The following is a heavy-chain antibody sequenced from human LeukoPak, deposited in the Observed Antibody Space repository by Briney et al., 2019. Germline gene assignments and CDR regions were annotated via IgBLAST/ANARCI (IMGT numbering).Heavy chain of an antibody. CDR3: ARLAWGSGDY. J-gene: IGHJ4*02. CDR1: GLIFSNYG. V-gene: IGHV3-74*01. CDR2: LKSDGTTT. Sequence: GGSLRLSCAASGLIFSNYGMHWVRQAPGKGLVWVSYLKSDGTTTGYADSVKGRFTISGDNAKNTLYLQMNSLRAEDTAVYYCARLAWGSGDYWGQGALVTVSS. D-gene: IGHD7-27*01.